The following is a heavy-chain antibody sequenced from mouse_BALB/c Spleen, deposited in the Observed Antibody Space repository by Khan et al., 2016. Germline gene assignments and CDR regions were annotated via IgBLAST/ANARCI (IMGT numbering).Heavy chain of an antibody. V-gene: IGHV1-18*01. Sequence: VRLQQSGPELVKPGASVKIPCKASGYTFTDYNMDWVKQSPGKSLEWIGDINPDNGGTIYNQKIKGKATLTVDKASSTAYMELRSLTFEDTAVYYCARKEYDNYGFAYWGQGTLVTVSA. CDR2: INPDNGGT. J-gene: IGHJ3*01. CDR3: ARKEYDNYGFAY. D-gene: IGHD2-10*02. CDR1: GYTFTDYN.